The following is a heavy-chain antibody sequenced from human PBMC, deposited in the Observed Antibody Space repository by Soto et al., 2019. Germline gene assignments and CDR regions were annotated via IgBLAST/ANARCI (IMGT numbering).Heavy chain of an antibody. V-gene: IGHV1-18*01. J-gene: IGHJ4*02. CDR2: ISAYNGNT. D-gene: IGHD1-26*01. CDR1: GYTFTSYG. Sequence: ASVKFSCKASGYTFTSYGISWVRQAPGQGLEWMGWISAYNGNTNYAQKLQGRVTMTTDTSTSTAYMELKSLRSDDTAVYYCARDLSGPPRLKDWGQGTLVTDSS. CDR3: ARDLSGPPRLKD.